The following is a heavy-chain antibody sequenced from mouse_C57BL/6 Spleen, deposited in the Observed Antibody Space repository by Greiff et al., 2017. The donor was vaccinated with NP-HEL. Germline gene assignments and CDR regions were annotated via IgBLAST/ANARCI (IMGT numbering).Heavy chain of an antibody. D-gene: IGHD1-1*01. CDR2: ISYDGSN. J-gene: IGHJ1*03. CDR3: ARDLVTTVVAKDWYFDV. Sequence: ESGPGLVKPSQSLSLTCSVTGYSITSGYYWNWIRQFPGNKLEWMGYISYDGSNNYNPSLKNRISITRDTSKNQFFLKLNSVTTEDTATYYCARDLVTTVVAKDWYFDVWGTGTTGTVSS. CDR1: GYSITSGYY. V-gene: IGHV3-6*01.